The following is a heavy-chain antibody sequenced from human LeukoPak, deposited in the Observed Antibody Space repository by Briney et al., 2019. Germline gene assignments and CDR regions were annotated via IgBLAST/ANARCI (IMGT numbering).Heavy chain of an antibody. Sequence: GGSLRLSCAASGFTFSNYAMSWVRQAPGKGLEWVSGITGSGGGTYYADSVKGRFTISRDSSGSTLFLQMKSLRAEDTATYYCAKEVAAGRKGIDYWGQGILVTVSS. J-gene: IGHJ4*02. CDR2: ITGSGGGT. V-gene: IGHV3-23*01. D-gene: IGHD6-6*01. CDR3: AKEVAAGRKGIDY. CDR1: GFTFSNYA.